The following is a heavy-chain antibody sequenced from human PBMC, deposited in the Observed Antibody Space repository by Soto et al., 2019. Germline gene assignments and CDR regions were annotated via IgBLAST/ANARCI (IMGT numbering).Heavy chain of an antibody. D-gene: IGHD1-7*01. CDR2: IIPILGMA. V-gene: IGHV1-69*02. CDR1: GGTFSSYT. CDR3: AVSYQLELLEDY. J-gene: IGHJ4*02. Sequence: QVQLVQSGAEVKKPGSSVKVSCKASGGTFSSYTISWVRQAPGQGLEWMGRIIPILGMANYAQKFQGRVTITADKSTSTAYMELSSLRSEDTAVYYCAVSYQLELLEDYWGQGTLVTVSS.